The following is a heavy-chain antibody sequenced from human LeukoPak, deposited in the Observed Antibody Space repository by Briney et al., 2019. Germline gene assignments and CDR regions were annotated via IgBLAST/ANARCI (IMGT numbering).Heavy chain of an antibody. CDR1: GYTFNVYY. D-gene: IGHD2-2*01. CDR2: IDPSNGAT. Sequence: ASVTVSCKASGYTFNVYYIHWVRQAPGEGLECMGWIDPSNGATNYAQRFQGRVTMSCDTSISTAYMELTSLRSDDTALYYCVRDRRSSSPSDWFDPWGQGTLVTVSS. V-gene: IGHV1-2*02. CDR3: VRDRRSSSPSDWFDP. J-gene: IGHJ5*02.